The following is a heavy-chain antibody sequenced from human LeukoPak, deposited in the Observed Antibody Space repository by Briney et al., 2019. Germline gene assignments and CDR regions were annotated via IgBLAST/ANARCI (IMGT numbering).Heavy chain of an antibody. V-gene: IGHV3-23*01. CDR1: AFSSAIYA. J-gene: IGHJ4*02. CDR2: TSGRGGST. Sequence: GGSLRLSCVPYAFSSAIYAMSWDRPAPEKGLEWVSATSGRGGSTYYGDSVKGRFTITKDNSKNTLYLQMNSLRAEDTAVYYCAKDVTAMVTYDYWGQGELVTVS. D-gene: IGHD5-18*01. CDR3: AKDVTAMVTYDY.